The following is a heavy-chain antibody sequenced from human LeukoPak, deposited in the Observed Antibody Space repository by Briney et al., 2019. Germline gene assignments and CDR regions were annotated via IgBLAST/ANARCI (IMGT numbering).Heavy chain of an antibody. Sequence: GGSLGLSCAASGFTFSSYAMSWVRQAPGKGLEWVSAISGSGGSTYYADSVKGRFTISRDNSKNTLYLQMNSLRAEDTAVYYCAKGTYSSGYYFDYWGQGTLVTVSS. D-gene: IGHD3-22*01. CDR2: ISGSGGST. CDR1: GFTFSSYA. CDR3: AKGTYSSGYYFDY. J-gene: IGHJ4*02. V-gene: IGHV3-23*01.